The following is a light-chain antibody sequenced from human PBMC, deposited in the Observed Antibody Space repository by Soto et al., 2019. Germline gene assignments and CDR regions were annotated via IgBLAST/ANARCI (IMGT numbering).Light chain of an antibody. J-gene: IGKJ2*01. CDR2: ATS. V-gene: IGKV3-15*01. Sequence: EIVMTQSPATLSVSPGQRATLSCRASQSLDGNLAWYQQKPGQATRLLIYATSTMATGVPDRFSGSGSGTEFTRSVTSLQPDDVAVYYCQQYNNWPGYTFGQGTKLEIK. CDR1: QSLDGN. CDR3: QQYNNWPGYT.